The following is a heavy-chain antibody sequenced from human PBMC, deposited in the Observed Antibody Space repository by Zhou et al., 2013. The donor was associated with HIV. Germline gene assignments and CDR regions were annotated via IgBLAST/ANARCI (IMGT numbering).Heavy chain of an antibody. Sequence: QVQLVQSGAEVKKPGASVKVSCKASGGTFSTYAISWVRQAPGQGLEWMGWISGKNGKTKYAQKFQGRVTMTTDTSTSTAYMEVRSLRSDDTAVYYCARVVFDRSDYWGQGTLVTVSS. CDR3: ARVVFDRSDY. CDR1: GGTFSTYA. CDR2: ISGKNGKT. V-gene: IGHV1-18*01. J-gene: IGHJ4*02. D-gene: IGHD3-9*01.